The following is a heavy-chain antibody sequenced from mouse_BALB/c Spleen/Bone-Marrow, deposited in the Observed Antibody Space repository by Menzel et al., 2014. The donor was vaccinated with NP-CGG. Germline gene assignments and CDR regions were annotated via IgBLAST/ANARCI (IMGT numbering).Heavy chain of an antibody. V-gene: IGHV5-17*02. CDR1: GFTFSSFG. CDR3: ARSGSSSGYFDY. J-gene: IGHJ2*01. CDR2: ISSGSSTV. D-gene: IGHD1-1*01. Sequence: VQLKESGGGLVQPGGSRKLSCAASGFTFSSFGMHWVRQAPEKRLEWVAYISSGSSTVYYADKVMGRFTISRDNPKNTLFLQMTSLRSEDTAMYYCARSGSSSGYFDYWGQGTTLTVSS.